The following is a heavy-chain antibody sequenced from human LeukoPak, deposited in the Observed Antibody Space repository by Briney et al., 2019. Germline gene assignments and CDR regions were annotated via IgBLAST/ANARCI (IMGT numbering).Heavy chain of an antibody. CDR1: GFTFSTYS. J-gene: IGHJ4*02. CDR2: ISSSSSTI. D-gene: IGHD3-22*01. Sequence: GGSLRLSCAASGFTFSTYSMNWVRQAPGKGLEWVSYISSSSSTIYYADSVKGRFTISRDNAKNTLYLQMNSLRAEDTAVYYCARGSTYYDSSGQVPFDYWGQGTLVTVSS. V-gene: IGHV3-48*01. CDR3: ARGSTYYDSSGQVPFDY.